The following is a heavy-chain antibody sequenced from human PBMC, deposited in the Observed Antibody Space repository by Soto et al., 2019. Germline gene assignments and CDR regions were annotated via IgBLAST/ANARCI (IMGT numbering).Heavy chain of an antibody. Sequence: SETLSLTCTVSGSSISSGDCYWTWIRQTPGRGLEYIGYINYSESTYYNPSLQSRFTISIDTSKNQFSLKLSSVTAADTAVYYCARGDSTMAFPYYWGQGTLVTVSS. CDR2: INYSEST. J-gene: IGHJ4*02. D-gene: IGHD3-10*01. CDR3: ARGDSTMAFPYY. V-gene: IGHV4-30-4*01. CDR1: GSSISSGDCY.